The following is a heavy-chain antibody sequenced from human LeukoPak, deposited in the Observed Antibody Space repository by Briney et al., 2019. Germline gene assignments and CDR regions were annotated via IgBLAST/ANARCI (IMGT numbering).Heavy chain of an antibody. Sequence: GGSLRPSCAASGFTFSRYAMHWVRQPPGKGLEWVAVISYDGINKEYADSVKGRFTISRDNSKNTVYLQMNSLRAEETAVYFCKVGATAIDYWGQGTLVTVSS. V-gene: IGHV3-30-3*01. J-gene: IGHJ4*02. CDR3: KVGATAIDY. D-gene: IGHD1-26*01. CDR1: GFTFSRYA. CDR2: ISYDGINK.